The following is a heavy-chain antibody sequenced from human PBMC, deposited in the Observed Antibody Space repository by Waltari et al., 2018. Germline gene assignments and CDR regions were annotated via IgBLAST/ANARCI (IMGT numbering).Heavy chain of an antibody. CDR1: GGSFSGYY. CDR2: INHSGST. CDR3: ARGSYDSSGYRAVSAFDI. V-gene: IGHV4-34*01. Sequence: AGLLKPSETLSLTCAVYGGSFSGYYWSWIRQPPGKGLEWIGEINHSGSTNYNPSLKSRVTISVDTSKNQFSLKLSSVTTADTAVYYCARGSYDSSGYRAVSAFDIWGQGTMVTVSS. D-gene: IGHD3-22*01. J-gene: IGHJ3*02.